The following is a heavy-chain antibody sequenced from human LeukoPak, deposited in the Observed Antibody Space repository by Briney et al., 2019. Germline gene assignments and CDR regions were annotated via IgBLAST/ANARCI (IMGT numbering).Heavy chain of an antibody. CDR2: INHSGST. CDR1: GGPFSGYY. CDR3: ARTGLWLRLNDY. D-gene: IGHD5-12*01. V-gene: IGHV4-34*01. J-gene: IGHJ4*02. Sequence: PSETLSLTCAVYGGPFSGYYWSWIRQPPGKGLEWIGEINHSGSTNYNPSLKSRVTISVDTSKNQFSLKLSSVTAADTAVYYCARTGLWLRLNDYWGQGTLVTVSS.